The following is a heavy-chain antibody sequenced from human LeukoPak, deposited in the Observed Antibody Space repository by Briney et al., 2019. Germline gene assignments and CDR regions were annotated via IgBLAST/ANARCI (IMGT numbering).Heavy chain of an antibody. CDR2: IYYSGST. D-gene: IGHD2-21*02. J-gene: IGHJ5*02. CDR1: GGSISSYY. Sequence: SSETLSLTCTVSGGSISSYYWSWIRQPPGKGLEWIGYIYYSGSTNYNPSLKSRVTMSVDTSKNQFSLKLSSVTAADTAVYYCARDQSDSKRFDPWGQGTLVTVSS. CDR3: ARDQSDSKRFDP. V-gene: IGHV4-59*12.